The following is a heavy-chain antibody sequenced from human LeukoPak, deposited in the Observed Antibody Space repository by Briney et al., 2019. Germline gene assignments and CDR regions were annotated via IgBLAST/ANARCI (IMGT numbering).Heavy chain of an antibody. Sequence: GGSLRLSSVDSGFTFSNYAISWVRQAPGKGLEWVSDINGSVGSTYYADSVKGRFTISRDNAKTTLYLQMNSLRAETTAVSSWDNWAMLYRSGSYLGFGGQGTLVTVSS. D-gene: IGHD3-10*01. V-gene: IGHV3-23*01. CDR1: GFTFSNYA. CDR3: DNWAMLYRSGSYLGF. J-gene: IGHJ4*02. CDR2: INGSVGST.